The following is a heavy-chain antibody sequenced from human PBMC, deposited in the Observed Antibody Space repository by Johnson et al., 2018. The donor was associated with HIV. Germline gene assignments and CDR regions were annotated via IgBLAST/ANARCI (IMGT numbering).Heavy chain of an antibody. V-gene: IGHV3-7*03. J-gene: IGHJ3*02. CDR2: IKDDGSEK. Sequence: VQLVESGGGVVQPGRSLRLSCVASGFRFSSYAMHWVRQAPGKGLEWVANIKDDGSEKSYVDSVKGRFTISIDNAKNSLYLQMSSLRAEDTAIYYCARPKRPQYRSTFDIWGQGTKVTVSS. CDR1: GFRFSSYA. D-gene: IGHD6-13*01. CDR3: ARPKRPQYRSTFDI.